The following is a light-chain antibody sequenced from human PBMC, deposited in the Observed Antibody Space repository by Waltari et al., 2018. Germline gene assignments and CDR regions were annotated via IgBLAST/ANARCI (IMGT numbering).Light chain of an antibody. J-gene: IGLJ1*01. CDR3: AAWSDSQDDLYV. V-gene: IGLV1-44*01. CDR1: SSNIGTNS. CDR2: GDN. Sequence: QFVLTQPPSASATPGQRITIPCSGSSSNIGTNSLNWYQHFPGRAPKLRSYGDNKRRSGVPDRFSGSKSGTSASLAIMGLQSADEADYYCAAWSDSQDDLYVFGTGTKVTVL.